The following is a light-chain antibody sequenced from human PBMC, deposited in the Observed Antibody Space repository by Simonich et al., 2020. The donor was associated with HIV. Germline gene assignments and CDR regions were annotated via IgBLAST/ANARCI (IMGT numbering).Light chain of an antibody. Sequence: EIVMTQSPATLSVSPGERATLSCRASQSVSSNLAWYQQKPGQAPRLLIYGVSTRATGIPARFSGSGSGTEFTLTISSLQSEDFAVYYCQHYNNWPPYTFGQGTKLEI. J-gene: IGKJ2*01. CDR3: QHYNNWPPYT. CDR2: GVS. CDR1: QSVSSN. V-gene: IGKV3D-15*01.